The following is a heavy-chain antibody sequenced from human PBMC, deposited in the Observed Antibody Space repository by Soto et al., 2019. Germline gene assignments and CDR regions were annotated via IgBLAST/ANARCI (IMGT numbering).Heavy chain of an antibody. CDR3: ATGLQINSGGNSNYWYFDL. Sequence: QVQLVQSGAEVKKPGASVKVSCKASGYTFISYGISWVRQAPGQGLEWMGWISAYNGNTNYAHKLQGRVTMTTDTSTSTAYMELRSLRSDDTAVYYCATGLQINSGGNSNYWYFDLWGRGTLVTVSS. J-gene: IGHJ2*01. V-gene: IGHV1-18*01. CDR1: GYTFISYG. D-gene: IGHD2-21*02. CDR2: ISAYNGNT.